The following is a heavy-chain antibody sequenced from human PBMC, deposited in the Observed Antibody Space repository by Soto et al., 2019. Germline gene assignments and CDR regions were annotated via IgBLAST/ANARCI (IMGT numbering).Heavy chain of an antibody. V-gene: IGHV3-15*07. CDR2: IKSKADGGTT. D-gene: IGHD6-19*01. J-gene: IGHJ4*02. Sequence: EVQLVESGGGLVKPGGSLRLSCAASGFTVSNAWMNWLRQAPGKGLEWVGRIKSKADGGTTDYAAPVRGRFTISRDDSKNTLYLRMDNLKTEDTALYYCTTAKSSAYDHWGQGTLVTVSS. CDR1: GFTVSNAW. CDR3: TTAKSSAYDH.